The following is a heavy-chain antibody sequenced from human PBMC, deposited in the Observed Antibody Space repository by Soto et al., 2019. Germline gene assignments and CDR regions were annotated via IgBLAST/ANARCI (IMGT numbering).Heavy chain of an antibody. CDR3: AREKLWFGEVFYWSDP. CDR2: ISDDGSHE. J-gene: IGHJ5*02. D-gene: IGHD3-10*01. Sequence: PGGSLRLSCAASGIPFSSYAMHWVRQVPRMRLECVAIISDDGSHEDYADAVKGRFTISSDKSMNTPYLQMNSLKAEDTAEYYCAREKLWFGEVFYWSDPWGQGTLVTVSS. V-gene: IGHV3-30-3*01. CDR1: GIPFSSYA.